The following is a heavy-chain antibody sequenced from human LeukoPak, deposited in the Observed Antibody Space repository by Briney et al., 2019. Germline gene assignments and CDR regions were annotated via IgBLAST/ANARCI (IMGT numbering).Heavy chain of an antibody. V-gene: IGHV3-21*01. Sequence: GGSLRLSCAASGFTFRSHNMNWVRQAPMKGLEWVSSIGSDGSYIYYADSVKGRFSISRDNAKNSLYLQMNSLTAEDTAVYYCARKMKTGDRVGAFDIWGQGTVVTISS. CDR1: GFTFRSHN. CDR2: IGSDGSYI. D-gene: IGHD1-1*01. J-gene: IGHJ3*02. CDR3: ARKMKTGDRVGAFDI.